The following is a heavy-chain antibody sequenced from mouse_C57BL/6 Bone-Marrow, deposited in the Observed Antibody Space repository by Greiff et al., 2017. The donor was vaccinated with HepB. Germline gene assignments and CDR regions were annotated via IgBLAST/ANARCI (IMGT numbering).Heavy chain of an antibody. V-gene: IGHV5-6*01. J-gene: IGHJ3*01. CDR3: ARQSRGISAWFAY. CDR1: GFTFSSYG. CDR2: ISSGGSYT. Sequence: EVMLVESGGDLVKPGGSLKLSCAASGFTFSSYGMSWVRQTPDKRLEWVATISSGGSYTYYPDSVKGRFTISRDNAKNTLYLQMSSLKSEDTAMYYCARQSRGISAWFAYWGQGTLVTVSA.